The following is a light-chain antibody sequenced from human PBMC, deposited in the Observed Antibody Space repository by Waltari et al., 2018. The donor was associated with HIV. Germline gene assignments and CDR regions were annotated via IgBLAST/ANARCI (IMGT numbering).Light chain of an antibody. CDR2: EVS. V-gene: IGLV2-14*01. J-gene: IGLJ3*02. Sequence: QSDLTQPASVSGSPGQSITISCTGTSSDIGGSKYVSWYQQQPGKAPKLMISEVSNRPSGVSNRFSGSKSGNTASLTISGLQAEDEADYYCSSYTTSSTWVFGGGTKLTVL. CDR1: SSDIGGSKY. CDR3: SSYTTSSTWV.